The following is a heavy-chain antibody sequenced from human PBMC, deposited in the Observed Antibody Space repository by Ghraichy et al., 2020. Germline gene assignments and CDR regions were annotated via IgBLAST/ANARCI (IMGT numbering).Heavy chain of an antibody. CDR1: GGSFSGYY. CDR2: INHSGST. Sequence: ETLSLTCAVYGGSFSGYYWSWIRQPPGKGLEWIGEINHSGSTNYNPSLKSRVTISVDTSKNQFSLKLSSVTAADTAVYYCASITIFGVAPGWFDPWGQGTLVTVSS. J-gene: IGHJ5*02. D-gene: IGHD3-3*01. CDR3: ASITIFGVAPGWFDP. V-gene: IGHV4-34*01.